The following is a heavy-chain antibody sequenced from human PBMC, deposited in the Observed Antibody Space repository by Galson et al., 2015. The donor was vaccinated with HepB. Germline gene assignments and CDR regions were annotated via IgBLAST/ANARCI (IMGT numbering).Heavy chain of an antibody. V-gene: IGHV4-4*07. CDR3: ARNNYFDY. J-gene: IGHJ4*02. Sequence: LSLTCTVSGGSISSYYWSWIRQPAGEGLEWIGRIYPSESINYNPSLKSRVTMSVDTSNNQFSLKLSSVTAADTAVYYCARNNYFDYWGQGTLVTVSS. CDR1: GGSISSYY. CDR2: IYPSESI.